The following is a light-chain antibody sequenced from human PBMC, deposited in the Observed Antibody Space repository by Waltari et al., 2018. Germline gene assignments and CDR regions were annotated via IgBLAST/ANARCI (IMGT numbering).Light chain of an antibody. V-gene: IGLV2-23*02. J-gene: IGLJ3*02. Sequence: QSGLTQPASVSGSPGQSITISCTGTSSDIWRYDLVSWYLLLPGKAPKLLISEVRQRPSGVSTRFSGSKSGNTASLTISGLQAEDEADYYCCSYGGTTNWMFGGGTRLTV. CDR3: CSYGGTTNWM. CDR1: SSDIWRYDL. CDR2: EVR.